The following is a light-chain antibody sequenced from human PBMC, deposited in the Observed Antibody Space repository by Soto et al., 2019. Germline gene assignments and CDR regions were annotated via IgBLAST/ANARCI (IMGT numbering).Light chain of an antibody. CDR2: EVS. CDR1: SSAVGNYKY. J-gene: IGLJ1*01. Sequence: QSALTQPASVSGSPGQSITISCTGTSSAVGNYKYVSWYQQHPGKAPKLIIYEVSNRPSGVYDRFSGSKSGNTASLTISGLQAEDDTDYYCLSYTSSGTYVFGTGTKVTVL. CDR3: LSYTSSGTYV. V-gene: IGLV2-14*01.